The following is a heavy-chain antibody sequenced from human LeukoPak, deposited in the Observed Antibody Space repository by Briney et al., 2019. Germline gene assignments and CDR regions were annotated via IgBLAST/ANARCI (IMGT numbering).Heavy chain of an antibody. CDR3: VRRNKGPADV. D-gene: IGHD1-14*01. CDR1: GGSISGFY. V-gene: IGHV4-59*01. J-gene: IGHJ6*02. CDR2: IHYSEST. Sequence: PSETLSLTCTVSGGSISGFYWSWIRQTPGKGLEWIGYIHYSESTTYNPSLKSRVTISVDPSENQFSLNLSSVTAADTAVYYCVRRNKGPADVWGQGTTVTVS.